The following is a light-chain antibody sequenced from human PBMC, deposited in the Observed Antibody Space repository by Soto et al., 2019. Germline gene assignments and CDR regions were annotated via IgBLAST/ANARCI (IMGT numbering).Light chain of an antibody. CDR2: DVS. CDR1: SSDVGGYNY. J-gene: IGLJ2*01. Sequence: QSALTQPRSVSGSPGQSVTISCTGTSSDVGGYNYVSWYQQHPGKAPKLMIYDVSQRPSGVPDRFSGSKSCNTASLTISGLQAEDEADYYCCSYAGSYVVFGGGTKVTVL. CDR3: CSYAGSYVV. V-gene: IGLV2-11*01.